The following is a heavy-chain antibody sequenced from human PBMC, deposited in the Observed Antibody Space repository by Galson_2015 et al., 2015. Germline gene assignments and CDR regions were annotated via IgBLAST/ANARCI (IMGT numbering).Heavy chain of an antibody. V-gene: IGHV3-30*01. J-gene: IGHJ4*02. CDR1: GFTFSTYA. CDR3: ARAPQPAFRGYCLNY. Sequence: SLRLSCAASGFTFSTYAVHWVRQAPGKGLEWVAVVPYDATNEYYADSVKGRFTISRDNSKNTLSLQMNSLRVEDTAVYYCARAPQPAFRGYCLNYCGPGPLVTVST. CDR2: VPYDATNE. D-gene: IGHD5-12*01.